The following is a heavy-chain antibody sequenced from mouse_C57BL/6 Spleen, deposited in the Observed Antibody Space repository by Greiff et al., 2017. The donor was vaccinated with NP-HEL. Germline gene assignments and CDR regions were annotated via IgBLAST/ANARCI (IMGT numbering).Heavy chain of an antibody. V-gene: IGHV14-3*01. CDR3: ANYYGRGYYAMDY. Sequence: EVQLQQPGAELVRPGTSVKLSCTASGFNIKNTYMHWVKQRPEQGLEWIGRIDPANGNTKYAPKFQGKATITADTSSNTAYLQLSSLTSEDTAIYYCANYYGRGYYAMDYWGQGTSVTVSS. D-gene: IGHD1-1*01. CDR1: GFNIKNTY. CDR2: IDPANGNT. J-gene: IGHJ4*01.